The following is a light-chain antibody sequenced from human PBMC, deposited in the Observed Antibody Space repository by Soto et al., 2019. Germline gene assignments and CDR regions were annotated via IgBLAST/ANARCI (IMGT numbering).Light chain of an antibody. J-gene: IGLJ2*01. CDR1: SNDIGANNY. V-gene: IGLV2-14*01. CDR2: EAA. Sequence: QSALTQPASVSGSPGQSITISCTGTSNDIGANNYVSWYQHHPGKAPKILIYEAANRPSGVSHRFSGSKSANTASLTISVLQAEDEADYFCTSYTSTSTLVFGGGTKLTFL. CDR3: TSYTSTSTLV.